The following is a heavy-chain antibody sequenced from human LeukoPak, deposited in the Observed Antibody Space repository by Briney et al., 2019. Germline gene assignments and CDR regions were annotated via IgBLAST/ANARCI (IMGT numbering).Heavy chain of an antibody. CDR1: GFTFSSYA. D-gene: IGHD3-9*01. CDR2: FSGSGGST. V-gene: IGHV3-23*01. CDR3: AKVGSGLRYFDWLSSYYFDY. J-gene: IGHJ4*02. Sequence: GGSLRLSCAASGFTFSSYAMSWVRQAPGKGLEWVSAFSGSGGSTYYADSVKGRFTISRDNSKNTLYLQMNSLRAEDTAVYYCAKVGSGLRYFDWLSSYYFDYWGQGTLVTVSS.